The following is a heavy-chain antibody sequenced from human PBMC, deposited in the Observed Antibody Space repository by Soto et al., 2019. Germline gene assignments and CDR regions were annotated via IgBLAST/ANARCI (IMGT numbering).Heavy chain of an antibody. CDR2: IIPILGIA. Sequence: QVQLVQSGAEVKKPGSSVKVSCKASGGTFSSYTISWVRQAPRQGLEWMGRIIPILGIANYAQKFQGRVTITADKSTSTAYMELSSLRSEDTAVYYCAREPGETGYYGMDVWGQGTTVTVSS. V-gene: IGHV1-69*08. CDR1: GGTFSSYT. J-gene: IGHJ6*02. D-gene: IGHD3-16*01. CDR3: AREPGETGYYGMDV.